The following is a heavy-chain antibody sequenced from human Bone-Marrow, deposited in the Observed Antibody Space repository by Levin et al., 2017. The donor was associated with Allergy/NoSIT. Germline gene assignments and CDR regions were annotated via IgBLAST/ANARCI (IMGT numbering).Heavy chain of an antibody. V-gene: IGHV4-34*01. D-gene: IGHD4-17*01. CDR2: INHSGST. CDR3: ARGKVTTGRSRFDP. CDR1: GGSFSGYY. Sequence: PSETLSLTCAVYGGSFSGYYWSWIRQPPGKGLEWIGEINHSGSTNYNPSLKSRVTISVDTSKNQFSLKLSSVTAADTAVYYCARGKVTTGRSRFDPWGQGTLVTVSS. J-gene: IGHJ5*02.